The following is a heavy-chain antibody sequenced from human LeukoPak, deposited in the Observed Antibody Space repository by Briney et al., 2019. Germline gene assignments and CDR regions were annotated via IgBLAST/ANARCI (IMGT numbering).Heavy chain of an antibody. J-gene: IGHJ4*02. V-gene: IGHV3-30-3*01. Sequence: PGRSLRLSCAAPGFTFSSYAMHWVRQAPGKGLEWVAVISYDGSNKYYADSVKGRFTISRDNSENTLYLQMNSLRAGDTAVYYCARGRIVIAPHDYWGQGTLVTVSS. CDR3: ARGRIVIAPHDY. D-gene: IGHD3-22*01. CDR2: ISYDGSNK. CDR1: GFTFSSYA.